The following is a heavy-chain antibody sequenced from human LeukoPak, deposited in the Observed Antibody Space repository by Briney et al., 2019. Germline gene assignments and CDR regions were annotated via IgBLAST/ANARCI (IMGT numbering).Heavy chain of an antibody. CDR1: GFAFPNYA. Sequence: GGSLRLSCAASGFAFPNYAMNWVRQAPGKGLEWVSGVSGDGAGMYYADSVKGRFTISRDNSKNTLYLQMNSLRAEDTAVYYCANHGVVVPAAIVGAFDIWGQGTMVTVSS. CDR2: VSGDGAGM. D-gene: IGHD2-2*01. CDR3: ANHGVVVPAAIVGAFDI. V-gene: IGHV3-23*01. J-gene: IGHJ3*02.